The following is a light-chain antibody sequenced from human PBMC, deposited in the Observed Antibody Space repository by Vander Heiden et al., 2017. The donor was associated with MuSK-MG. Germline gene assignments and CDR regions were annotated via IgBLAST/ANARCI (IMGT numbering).Light chain of an antibody. CDR3: QAWDSGTVV. Sequence: SYELTQPPSLSVSPGQTAHISCPGDNLGDKYGYWYQQKAGQSPVLGIYQDTKRPSGIPERFSGSNSANTATLIISGTQSMDEADDYCQAWDSGTVVFGGGTKMPVL. CDR1: NLGDKY. J-gene: IGLJ2*01. V-gene: IGLV3-1*01. CDR2: QDT.